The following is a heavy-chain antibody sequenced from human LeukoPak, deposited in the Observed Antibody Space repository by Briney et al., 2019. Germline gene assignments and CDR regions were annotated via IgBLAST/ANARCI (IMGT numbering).Heavy chain of an antibody. CDR2: ISGSGGST. V-gene: IGHV3-23*01. CDR3: AKPHYGDSHYYYGMDV. J-gene: IGHJ6*02. CDR1: GVTVSSVA. Sequence: TGGPLRLSCAASGVTVSSVALSGLRKAQGKRLEWVSAISGSGGSTYYADSVKGRFTISRDNSKNTLYLQMNSLRAEDTAVYYCAKPHYGDSHYYYGMDVWGQGTTVTVSS. D-gene: IGHD4-17*01.